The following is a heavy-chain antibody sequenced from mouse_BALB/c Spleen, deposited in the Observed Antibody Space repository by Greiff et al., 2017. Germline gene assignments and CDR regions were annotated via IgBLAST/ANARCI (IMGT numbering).Heavy chain of an antibody. J-gene: IGHJ4*01. CDR1: GFTFSSFG. CDR3: ARSAGWYAMDY. V-gene: IGHV5-17*02. D-gene: IGHD1-1*02. Sequence: EVMLVESGGDLVKPGGSLKLSCAASGFTFSSFGMHWVRQAPEKGLEWVAYISSGSSTIYYADTVKGRFTISRDNPKNTLFLQMTSLRSEDTAMYYCARSAGWYAMDYWGQGTSVTVSS. CDR2: ISSGSSTI.